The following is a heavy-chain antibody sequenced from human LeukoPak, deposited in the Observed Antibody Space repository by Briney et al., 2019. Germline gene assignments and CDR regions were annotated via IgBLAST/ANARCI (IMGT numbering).Heavy chain of an antibody. CDR3: ARIWVVRPDY. CDR2: ISNSGGST. Sequence: GGSLRLSCAASGFTFSSYAMSWVRQAPGKGLEWVSTISNSGGSTYYADSVKGRFTISRDNSKNTLYLQMNSLRAEDTAVYYCARIWVVRPDYWGQGTLVTVSS. D-gene: IGHD6-19*01. CDR1: GFTFSSYA. V-gene: IGHV3-23*01. J-gene: IGHJ4*02.